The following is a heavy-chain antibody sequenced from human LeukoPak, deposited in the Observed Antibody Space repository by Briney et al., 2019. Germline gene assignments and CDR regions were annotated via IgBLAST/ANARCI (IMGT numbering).Heavy chain of an antibody. J-gene: IGHJ4*02. CDR1: GGSISSYY. Sequence: SETLSLTCTVSGGSISSYYWSWIRQPPGKGLEWIGYIYSSGSTNYNPSLKSRVTISVDTSKNQFSLKLTSVTAADTAVYYCARAPKAIWSGYYLQWGQGTLVTVSS. CDR3: ARAPKAIWSGYYLQ. CDR2: IYSSGST. V-gene: IGHV4-59*01. D-gene: IGHD3-3*01.